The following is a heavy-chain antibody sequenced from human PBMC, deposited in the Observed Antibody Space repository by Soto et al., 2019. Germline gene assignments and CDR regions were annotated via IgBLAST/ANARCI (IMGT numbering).Heavy chain of an antibody. CDR3: TTLPLDY. V-gene: IGHV3-15*01. Sequence: GGSLRLSCTASGFTFTDAWMSWVRQAPGKGLEWVGRIKTKADGGTADFAAPVKGRFTMSRDDSKNTPYLQLNNLKTEDTAVYYCTTLPLDYWGQGALVTVSS. CDR2: IKTKADGGTA. CDR1: GFTFTDAW. J-gene: IGHJ4*02.